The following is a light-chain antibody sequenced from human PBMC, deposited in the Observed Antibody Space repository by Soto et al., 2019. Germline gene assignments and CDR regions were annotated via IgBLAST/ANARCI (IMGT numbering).Light chain of an antibody. Sequence: QSALTQPPSASGSPGQSVTISCTGTSSDVGGYNYVSWYQQHPGKAPKLVIYEVSKRPSGVPDRFSGSKSGNTASLTVSGLQAEDEAGYYCSSYAGGHNLVFGGGTQLTVL. V-gene: IGLV2-8*01. CDR1: SSDVGGYNY. J-gene: IGLJ2*01. CDR2: EVS. CDR3: SSYAGGHNLV.